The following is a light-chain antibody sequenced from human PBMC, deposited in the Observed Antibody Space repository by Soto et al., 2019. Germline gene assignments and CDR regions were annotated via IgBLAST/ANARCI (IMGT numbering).Light chain of an antibody. V-gene: IGKV1-5*03. CDR2: KAS. Sequence: DIQMTQSPSTLSASVGDRVTITCRASQSISSWLAWYQQKPGKAPKLLIYKASSLESGVPSRFSGRGSGTAFTLTISSLQPDDFATYYCQQYNSYPYTFGQGTKLEIK. J-gene: IGKJ2*01. CDR3: QQYNSYPYT. CDR1: QSISSW.